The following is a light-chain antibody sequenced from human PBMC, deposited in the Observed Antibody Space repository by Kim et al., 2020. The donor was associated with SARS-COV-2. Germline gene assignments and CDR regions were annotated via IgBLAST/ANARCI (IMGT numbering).Light chain of an antibody. Sequence: QSVLTQPPSVSGAPGQTVTISCTGSNIRPAYDVHWYQQFPGSAPKLLIYGDIHRPSGVPDRFSGSKSGTSASLAITGLQGEDEADYFCQTYDSGHVVFGGGTQLTVL. CDR3: QTYDSGHVV. CDR2: GDI. V-gene: IGLV1-40*01. CDR1: NIRPAYD. J-gene: IGLJ2*01.